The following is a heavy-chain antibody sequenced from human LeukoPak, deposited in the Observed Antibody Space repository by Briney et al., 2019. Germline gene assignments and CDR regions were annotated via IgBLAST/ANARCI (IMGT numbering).Heavy chain of an antibody. CDR3: ARESSGYSVYYFDY. CDR2: INPNSGGT. V-gene: IGHV1-2*02. Sequence: GASVKVSCTASGYTFTGYYMHWVRQAPGQGLEWMGWINPNSGGTNYAQKFQGRVTMTRDTSISTAYMELSRLRSDDTAVYYCARESSGYSVYYFDYWGQGTLVTVSS. D-gene: IGHD3-22*01. CDR1: GYTFTGYY. J-gene: IGHJ4*02.